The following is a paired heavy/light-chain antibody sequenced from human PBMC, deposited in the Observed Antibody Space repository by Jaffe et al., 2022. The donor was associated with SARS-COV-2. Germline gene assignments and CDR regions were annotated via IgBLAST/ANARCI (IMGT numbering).Light chain of an antibody. V-gene: IGLV3-21*02. CDR3: QVWDSSSDHVV. CDR1: KIGSKV. J-gene: IGLJ2*01. Sequence: SYVLTQPPSVSVAPGQTARITCGGNKIGSKVAHWYQQKPGQAPVLVVYDDSGRPSGIPDRFSGSNSGNTATLTISRVEAGDEADYYCQVWDSSSDHVVFGGGTKLTVL. CDR2: DDS.
Heavy chain of an antibody. CDR1: GYPFTTYY. V-gene: IGHV1-46*01. CDR3: ARGDYGGNFGY. Sequence: QVQLVQSGAEVKKPGASVKVSCKTSGYPFTTYYMHWVRQTPGQGPEWMGVVNPSGGGATYAQKFQGRVTMTRDTSTSTVYMELSSLRSEDTAVYYCARGDYGGNFGYWGQGTLVTVSS. J-gene: IGHJ4*02. D-gene: IGHD4-17*01. CDR2: VNPSGGGA.